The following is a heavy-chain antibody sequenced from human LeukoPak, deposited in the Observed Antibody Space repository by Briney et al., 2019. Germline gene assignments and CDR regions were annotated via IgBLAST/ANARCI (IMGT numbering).Heavy chain of an antibody. CDR3: ARDNSMHERGWWFDP. CDR1: GYSFTDYY. CDR2: INPHSGGR. D-gene: IGHD4-23*01. J-gene: IGHJ5*02. V-gene: IGHV1-2*02. Sequence: ASVKVSCKASGYSFTDYYIHWVRQAPGQGLEWMGWINPHSGGRNLAQKFQGRVTMTRDTSITTAYMELSSLKSDDTAVYYCARDNSMHERGWWFDPWGQGTLVTVSS.